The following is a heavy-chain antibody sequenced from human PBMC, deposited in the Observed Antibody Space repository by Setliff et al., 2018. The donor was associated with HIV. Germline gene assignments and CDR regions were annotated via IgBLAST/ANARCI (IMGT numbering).Heavy chain of an antibody. CDR2: INAGNGNT. CDR1: GYSFTSYT. V-gene: IGHV1-3*01. CDR3: ARLSSAAMWGGGAFDI. J-gene: IGHJ3*02. Sequence: GASVKVSCKASGYSFTSYTIHWVRQAPGQRLEWMGWINAGNGNTKYSQKFRGRVTFTRDTSASTAYMELSGLGFEDTAVYSCARLSSAAMWGGGAFDIWGQGTMVTVS. D-gene: IGHD2-2*01.